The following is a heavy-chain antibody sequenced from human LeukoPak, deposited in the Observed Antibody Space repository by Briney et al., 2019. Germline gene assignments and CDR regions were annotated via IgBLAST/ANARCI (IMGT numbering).Heavy chain of an antibody. J-gene: IGHJ5*02. CDR1: GGSISSSNW. CDR3: ASYPKGYCWFDP. V-gene: IGHV4-4*02. Sequence: SGTLSLICAVSGGSISSSNWWSWVRQPPGKGLEWIGEIYHSGSTNYNPSLKSRVTISVDTSKNQFSLKLSSVTAADTAVYYCASYPKGYCWFDPWGQGTLVTVSS. D-gene: IGHD1-26*01. CDR2: IYHSGST.